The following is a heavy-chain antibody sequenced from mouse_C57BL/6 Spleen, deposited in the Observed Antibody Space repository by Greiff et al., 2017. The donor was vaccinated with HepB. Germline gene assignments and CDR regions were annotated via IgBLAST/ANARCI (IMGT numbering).Heavy chain of an antibody. CDR2: IRLKSDNYAT. D-gene: IGHD2-2*01. V-gene: IGHV6-3*01. CDR1: GFTFSNYW. J-gene: IGHJ4*01. Sequence: EVKLMESGGGLVQPGGSMKLSCVASGFTFSNYWMNWVRQSPEKGLEWVAQIRLKSDNYATHYAESVKGRFTISRDDSKSSVYLQMNNLRAEDTGIYYCTGGDGYGYYAMDYWGQGTSVTVSS. CDR3: TGGDGYGYYAMDY.